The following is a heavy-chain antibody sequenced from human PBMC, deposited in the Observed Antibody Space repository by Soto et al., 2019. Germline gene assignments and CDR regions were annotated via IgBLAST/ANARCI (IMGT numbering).Heavy chain of an antibody. D-gene: IGHD5-12*01. CDR3: ARDGDSGPPGYYYYYYGMDV. V-gene: IGHV3-21*01. CDR1: GFTFSSHS. CDR2: ISSSSSYI. Sequence: EVQLVESGGGLVKPGGSLRLSCAASGFTFSSHSMNWVRQAPGKGLEWVSSISSSSSYIYYADSVKGRFTISRDNAKNSLYLQMNSLRAEDTAVYYCARDGDSGPPGYYYYYYGMDVWGQGTTVTVSS. J-gene: IGHJ6*02.